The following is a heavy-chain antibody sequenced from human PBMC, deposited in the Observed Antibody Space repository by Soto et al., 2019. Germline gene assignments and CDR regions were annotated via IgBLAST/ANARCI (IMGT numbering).Heavy chain of an antibody. J-gene: IGHJ2*01. Sequence: QVQLVQSGAEVKKPGASVEVSCKASGYTFTTYYIHWVRHAPGQGLECMGVINPGGVSTKYAQKFQDRVTMTSDTSTNTVYMDFSSLRSEDTAVYFCARGGNGDNVGYWYFDLWARGTLVTISP. CDR1: GYTFTTYY. D-gene: IGHD4-17*01. CDR3: ARGGNGDNVGYWYFDL. CDR2: INPGGVST. V-gene: IGHV1-46*03.